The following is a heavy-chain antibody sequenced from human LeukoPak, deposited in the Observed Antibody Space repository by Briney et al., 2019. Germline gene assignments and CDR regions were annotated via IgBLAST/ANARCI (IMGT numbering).Heavy chain of an antibody. J-gene: IGHJ4*02. D-gene: IGHD5-18*01. CDR2: IYYSGTT. CDR1: GGSISSYY. Sequence: SETLSLTCTVSGGSISSYYWSWIRQPPGKGLEWIGYIYYSGTTTYNPSLKSRVTISLDTSKKQFSLKLSSVTAADTAVYYCARVDGYSFAYEFWGQGTLVTVSS. CDR3: ARVDGYSFAYEF. V-gene: IGHV4-59*01.